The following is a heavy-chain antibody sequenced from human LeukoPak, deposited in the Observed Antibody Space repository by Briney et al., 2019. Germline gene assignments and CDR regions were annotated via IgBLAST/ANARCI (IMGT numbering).Heavy chain of an antibody. CDR3: AKDMAPLVDSSGSYYLRGRYFDY. D-gene: IGHD3-10*01. J-gene: IGHJ4*02. CDR1: GFTFSSYW. V-gene: IGHV3-7*03. Sequence: GGSLRLSCAASGFTFSSYWMSWVRQAPGKGLEWVANIKQDGSEKYYVDSVKGRFTISRDNAKNSLYLQMNSLRAEDTALYYCAKDMAPLVDSSGSYYLRGRYFDYWGQGTLVTVSS. CDR2: IKQDGSEK.